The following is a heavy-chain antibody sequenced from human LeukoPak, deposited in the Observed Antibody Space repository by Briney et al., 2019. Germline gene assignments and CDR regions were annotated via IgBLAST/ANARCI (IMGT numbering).Heavy chain of an antibody. CDR1: GFTFSSYA. CDR3: ARVLDSYSSGWPLDY. Sequence: GGSLRLSCAASGFTFSSYAMHWVRQAPGKGLEWVAVISYDGSNKYYADSVKGRFTISRDNSKNTLYLQMNSLRAEDTAVYYCARVLDSYSSGWPLDYWGQGTLVTVSS. D-gene: IGHD6-19*01. J-gene: IGHJ4*02. CDR2: ISYDGSNK. V-gene: IGHV3-30*04.